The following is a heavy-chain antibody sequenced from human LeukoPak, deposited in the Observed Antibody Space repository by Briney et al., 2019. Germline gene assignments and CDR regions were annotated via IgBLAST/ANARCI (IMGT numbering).Heavy chain of an antibody. Sequence: GRSLRLSCAASGFTFSSYAMHWVRQAPGKGLEWVAVISYDGSNKYYADSVKGRFTISRDNSKNTLYLQMNSLRAEDTAVYYCARARPPRTSHWFDPWGQGTLVTVSS. V-gene: IGHV3-30*04. D-gene: IGHD2-2*01. CDR3: ARARPPRTSHWFDP. J-gene: IGHJ5*02. CDR1: GFTFSSYA. CDR2: ISYDGSNK.